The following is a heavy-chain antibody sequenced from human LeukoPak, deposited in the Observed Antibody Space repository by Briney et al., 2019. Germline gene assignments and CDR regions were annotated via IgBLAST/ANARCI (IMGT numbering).Heavy chain of an antibody. CDR3: ASQYDSSGYYPSRSDY. Sequence: GASVKVSCKASGYTFTSYAISWVRQAPGQGLEWMGRIIPILGIANYAQKFQGRVTITADKSTSTAYMELSSLRSEDTAVYYCASQYDSSGYYPSRSDYWGQGTLVTVSS. J-gene: IGHJ4*02. CDR2: IIPILGIA. CDR1: GYTFTSYA. D-gene: IGHD3-22*01. V-gene: IGHV1-69*04.